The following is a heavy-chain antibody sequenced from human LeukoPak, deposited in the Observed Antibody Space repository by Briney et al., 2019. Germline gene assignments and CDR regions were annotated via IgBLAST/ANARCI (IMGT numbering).Heavy chain of an antibody. CDR3: ARGSTFSSSPLGY. CDR2: INSDGSWT. V-gene: IGHV3-74*01. D-gene: IGHD6-6*01. Sequence: PGGSLRLSCAASGNYWMHWVRQAPGKGLVWVSHINSDGSWTSYADSVKGRFTISKDNAKNTVYLQMNSLRAEDTAVYYCARGSTFSSSPLGYWGQGTLVTVSS. CDR1: GNYW. J-gene: IGHJ4*02.